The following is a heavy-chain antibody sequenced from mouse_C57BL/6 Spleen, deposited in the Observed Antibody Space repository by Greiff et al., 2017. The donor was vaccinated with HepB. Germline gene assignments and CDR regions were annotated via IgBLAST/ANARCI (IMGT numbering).Heavy chain of an antibody. V-gene: IGHV1-22*01. CDR3: VQGLRLNYFDY. CDR1: GYTFTDYN. Sequence: VQLQQSGPELVKPGASVKMSCKASGYTFTDYNMHWVKQSHGKSLEWIGYINPNNGGTSYNQKFKGKATLTVNKSSSTAYMELRSLTSEDSAVYYCVQGLRLNYFDYWGQGTTLTVSS. J-gene: IGHJ2*01. CDR2: INPNNGGT. D-gene: IGHD2-2*01.